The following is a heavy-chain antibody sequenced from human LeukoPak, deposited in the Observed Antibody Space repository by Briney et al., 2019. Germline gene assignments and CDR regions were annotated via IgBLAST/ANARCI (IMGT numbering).Heavy chain of an antibody. Sequence: GRSLRLSCAASGFPFSSYAMHWVRQAPGQGLDWLAVISYDGSYKYYADSVKGRFTISRDNSKNTLYLQVDNLRAEDTALYYCARGIVGATHFEYWGQGTLVTVSS. CDR1: GFPFSSYA. D-gene: IGHD1-26*01. CDR2: ISYDGSYK. V-gene: IGHV3-30-3*01. CDR3: ARGIVGATHFEY. J-gene: IGHJ4*02.